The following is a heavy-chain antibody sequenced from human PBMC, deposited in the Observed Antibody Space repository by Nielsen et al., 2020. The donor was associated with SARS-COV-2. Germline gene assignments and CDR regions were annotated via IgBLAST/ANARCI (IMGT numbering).Heavy chain of an antibody. Sequence: GESLKISCAASGFTFSDPTMHWVRQASGKGLEWIGRIRSKANTYATGYAASVKGRFTISRDDSKNTAYLQMNSLKTEDTAVYYCTRVNPISGSWFDAFDIWGQGTMVTVSS. D-gene: IGHD5-12*01. V-gene: IGHV3-73*01. J-gene: IGHJ3*02. CDR1: GFTFSDPT. CDR2: IRSKANTYAT. CDR3: TRVNPISGSWFDAFDI.